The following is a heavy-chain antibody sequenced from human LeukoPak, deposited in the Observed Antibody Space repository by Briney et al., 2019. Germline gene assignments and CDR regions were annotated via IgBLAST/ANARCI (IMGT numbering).Heavy chain of an antibody. CDR3: ASPAHP. CDR1: GFSFRSYW. CDR2: IKEDGNEK. J-gene: IGHJ5*02. V-gene: IGHV3-7*03. Sequence: GGSLRLSCAAPGFSFRSYWMSWVRQAPGKGLEWVANIKEDGNEKYYVDSVKGRFTISRDNAQKSLYLQMNSLRVEDTAVYYCASPAHPWGQGTLVTVSS.